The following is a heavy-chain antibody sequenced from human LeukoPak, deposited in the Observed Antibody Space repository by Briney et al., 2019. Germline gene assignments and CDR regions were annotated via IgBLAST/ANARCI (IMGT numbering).Heavy chain of an antibody. V-gene: IGHV3-23*01. CDR3: AKDQGYSGYDPLDY. D-gene: IGHD5-12*01. CDR2: ISGSGGRT. Sequence: AGGSLRLSCAASGFTFSSYAMTWVRQAPGKGLEWVSAISGSGGRTYYADSVKGRFTISRDNSKNTLYVQMNSLRAEDTAVYYCAKDQGYSGYDPLDYWGQGTLVTVSS. CDR1: GFTFSSYA. J-gene: IGHJ4*02.